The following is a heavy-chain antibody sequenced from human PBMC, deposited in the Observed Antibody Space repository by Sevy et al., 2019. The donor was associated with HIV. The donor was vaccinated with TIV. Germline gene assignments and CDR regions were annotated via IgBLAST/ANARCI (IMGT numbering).Heavy chain of an antibody. Sequence: GGSLRLSCAASGFTFSSSSMTWVRQAPGKALEWVATISQGGSEEYYVDSVKGRFTISRDNAKNSLYLQMNSLSAVDTAVYFCARFVSLGYWGQGTLVTVSS. CDR2: ISQGGSEE. CDR3: ARFVSLGY. V-gene: IGHV3-7*01. J-gene: IGHJ4*02. CDR1: GFTFSSSS. D-gene: IGHD6-13*01.